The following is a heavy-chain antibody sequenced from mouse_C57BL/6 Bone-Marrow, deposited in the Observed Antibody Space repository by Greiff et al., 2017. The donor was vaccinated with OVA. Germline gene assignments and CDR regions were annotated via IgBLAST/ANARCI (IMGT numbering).Heavy chain of an antibody. CDR1: GFTFSSYA. J-gene: IGHJ3*01. CDR3: ARGRWLLCAY. V-gene: IGHV5-4*03. Sequence: EVKLVESGGGLVKPGGSLKLSCAASGFTFSSYAMSWVRQTPEKRLEWVATISDGGSYTYYPDNVKGRFTISRDNAKNNLYLQMSQLKSEDTAMYYCARGRWLLCAYWGQGTLVTVSA. CDR2: ISDGGSYT. D-gene: IGHD2-3*01.